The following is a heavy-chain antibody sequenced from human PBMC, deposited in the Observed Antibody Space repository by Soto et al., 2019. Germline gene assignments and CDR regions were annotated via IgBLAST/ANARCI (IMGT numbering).Heavy chain of an antibody. CDR1: GGTFGHNG. Sequence: QVQLVQSGTEVTKPGSSVQVSCKLSGGTFGHNGISWVRQVPGQGLEWLGGIIPVYGTVNYALKFLGKVSITADKSPRTAYMAVSGRRPEDTALYFCARAGGVTGMTTILDYWGQGTLIHVSS. CDR3: ARAGGVTGMTTILDY. D-gene: IGHD2-8*02. J-gene: IGHJ4*02. V-gene: IGHV1-69*14. CDR2: IIPVYGTV.